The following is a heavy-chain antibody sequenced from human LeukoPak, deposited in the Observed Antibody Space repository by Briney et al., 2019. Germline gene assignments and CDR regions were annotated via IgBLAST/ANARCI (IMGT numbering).Heavy chain of an antibody. CDR2: INSDGSDT. V-gene: IGHV3-74*01. D-gene: IGHD6-13*01. Sequence: PGGSLRLSCAASGFTFSTYWMHWVRQPPGKGLVWVSRINSDGSDTSYADSVKGRFTISRDNAKNTLYLQMNSLRAEDTAVYYCARGVSPLNYYFDYWGQGTLVTVSS. J-gene: IGHJ4*02. CDR3: ARGVSPLNYYFDY. CDR1: GFTFSTYW.